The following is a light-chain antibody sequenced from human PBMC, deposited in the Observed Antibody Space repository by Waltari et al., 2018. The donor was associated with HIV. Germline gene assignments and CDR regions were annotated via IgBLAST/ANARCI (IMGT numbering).Light chain of an antibody. V-gene: IGLV3-25*03. CDR1: SLPNQF. J-gene: IGLJ3*02. CDR2: KDR. Sequence: SSDLTQPPSLSVSPGQTATTTCSGDSLPNQFGYWYQQKAGQAPVLIINKDRERPSGIPERFSGSSSGTTVTLTITEVQAEDEADYHCQSADSSGSFWVFGGGTKLTVL. CDR3: QSADSSGSFWV.